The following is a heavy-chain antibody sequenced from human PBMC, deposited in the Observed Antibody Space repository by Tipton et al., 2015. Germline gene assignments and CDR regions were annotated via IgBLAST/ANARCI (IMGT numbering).Heavy chain of an antibody. CDR1: GGSISTYY. D-gene: IGHD2-2*01. CDR2: IHYTGST. CDR3: AVPMTHGNDAFDI. J-gene: IGHJ3*02. Sequence: TLSLTCTVSGGSISTYYWSWIRQPPGKGLEWIGYIHYTGSTNSNPSLKSRVTVSVDTSENQLSLRLSSVTAADTAMYYCAVPMTHGNDAFDIWGQGTMVTVSS. V-gene: IGHV4-59*01.